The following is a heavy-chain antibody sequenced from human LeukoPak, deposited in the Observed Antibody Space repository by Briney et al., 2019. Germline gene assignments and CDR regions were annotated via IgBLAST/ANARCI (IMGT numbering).Heavy chain of an antibody. CDR1: GFTLRNYG. CDR2: ISSAGATT. Sequence: GGSLRLSCGASGFTLRNYGMTWVRQAPGKGLEWVSTISSAGATTYYAESVKGRFTISRDNSKNTVYLQMYSLRADDTAVYYCAKGNFYHHDPAGYLEEHALDMWGQGTMVTVSS. D-gene: IGHD3-9*01. CDR3: AKGNFYHHDPAGYLEEHALDM. J-gene: IGHJ3*02. V-gene: IGHV3-23*01.